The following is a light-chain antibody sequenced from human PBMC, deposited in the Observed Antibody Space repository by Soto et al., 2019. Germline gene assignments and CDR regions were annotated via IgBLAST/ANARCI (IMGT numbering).Light chain of an antibody. CDR2: DAS. CDR3: QHCDYLPI. Sequence: DIQMTQSPSSLSASVGDRLTITCQASHDITSYLNWYQHKPGKAPKLLIYDASILEAGVPPRFSGSGSGTDFTLTISVLHPEDVATYYCQHCDYLPIFGPGTKVDFK. CDR1: HDITSY. J-gene: IGKJ3*01. V-gene: IGKV1-33*01.